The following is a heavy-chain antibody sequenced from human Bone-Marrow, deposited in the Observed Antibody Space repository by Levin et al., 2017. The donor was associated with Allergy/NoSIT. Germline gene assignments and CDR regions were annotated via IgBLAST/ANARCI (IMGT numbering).Heavy chain of an antibody. D-gene: IGHD3-10*01. J-gene: IGHJ3*02. Sequence: SGPTLVKPTQTLTLTCTFSGFSLSTSGMCVSWIRQPPGKALEWLALIDWDDDKYYSTSLKTRLTISKDTSKNQVVLTMTNMDPVDTATYYCARMSMVRGVNDAFDIWGQGTMVTVSS. V-gene: IGHV2-70*01. CDR3: ARMSMVRGVNDAFDI. CDR1: GFSLSTSGMC. CDR2: IDWDDDK.